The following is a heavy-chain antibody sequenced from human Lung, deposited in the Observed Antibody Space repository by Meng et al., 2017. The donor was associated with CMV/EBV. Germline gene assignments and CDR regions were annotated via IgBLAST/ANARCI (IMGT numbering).Heavy chain of an antibody. CDR1: GFTFSSYG. Sequence: GGSLRLXXAASGFTFSSYGMHWVRQAPGKGLEWVAFIRYDGINKYYADSVKGRFTISRDNSKNTLYLQMNSLRAEDTSVYYCAKGGDYDSSGDYWGQGTLVTVSS. CDR3: AKGGDYDSSGDY. D-gene: IGHD3-22*01. V-gene: IGHV3-30*02. J-gene: IGHJ4*02. CDR2: IRYDGINK.